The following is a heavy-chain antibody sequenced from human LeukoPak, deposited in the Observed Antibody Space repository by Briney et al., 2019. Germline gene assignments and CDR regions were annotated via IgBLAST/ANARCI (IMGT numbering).Heavy chain of an antibody. CDR2: ITPDSGDT. CDR1: GYIFTVYH. Sequence: ASVKVSCKATGYIFTVYHIHWVRQAPGQEPEWMGRITPDSGDTNYALPFQGRVTMTRDTSINTAYMDLSRLTSDDTAVYYCARDLSSTPYWELDYWGQGTLVTVSS. D-gene: IGHD1-26*01. CDR3: ARDLSSTPYWELDY. J-gene: IGHJ4*02. V-gene: IGHV1-2*06.